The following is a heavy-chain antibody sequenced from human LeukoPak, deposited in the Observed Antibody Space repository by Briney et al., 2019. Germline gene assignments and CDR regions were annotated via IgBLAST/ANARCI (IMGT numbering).Heavy chain of an antibody. CDR2: ISGGGGRT. D-gene: IGHD2/OR15-2a*01. Sequence: GGSLRLSCAASGFTFSSYAMSWVRQAPGKGLEWVSGISGGGGRTYSADSVKGRFTISRDNSKNTLYLQMNSLRAEDTAVYYCAKNISPDYWGQGTLDTVSS. CDR3: AKNISPDY. CDR1: GFTFSSYA. V-gene: IGHV3-23*01. J-gene: IGHJ4*02.